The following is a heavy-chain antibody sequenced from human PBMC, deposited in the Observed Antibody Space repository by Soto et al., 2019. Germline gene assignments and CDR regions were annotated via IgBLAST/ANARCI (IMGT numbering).Heavy chain of an antibody. V-gene: IGHV1-69*06. J-gene: IGHJ5*02. CDR3: ARDRSSSGYNGTFYCDP. Sequence: QVQLVQSGAEVRKPGSSVKVSCKASGGTFTTYDISWVRQAPGQGLEWMGGIIPLFDATKYAQKFQGRVTIPADKSTGTAYMELSSLRSEHTAMSYCARDRSSSGYNGTFYCDPWGQGTLVTVSS. CDR1: GGTFTTYD. D-gene: IGHD2-8*02. CDR2: IIPLFDAT.